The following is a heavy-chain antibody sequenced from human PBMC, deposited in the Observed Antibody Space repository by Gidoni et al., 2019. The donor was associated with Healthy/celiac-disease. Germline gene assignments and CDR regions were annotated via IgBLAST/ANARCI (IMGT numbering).Heavy chain of an antibody. J-gene: IGHJ5*02. CDR3: AHRRPDSSGYLSWFDP. Sequence: QITLEESGPTLVNPPQTLTLTCTFSRFSRSTSGVGVGWFRQPPGKALQRLALSFWDDNKRYSPSLKSSLTITKDAAKNQAVLTMTNMDPVDTATDYCAHRRPDSSGYLSWFDPWRQGTLVTVSS. V-gene: IGHV2-5*02. CDR2: SFWDDNK. CDR1: RFSRSTSGVG. D-gene: IGHD3-22*01.